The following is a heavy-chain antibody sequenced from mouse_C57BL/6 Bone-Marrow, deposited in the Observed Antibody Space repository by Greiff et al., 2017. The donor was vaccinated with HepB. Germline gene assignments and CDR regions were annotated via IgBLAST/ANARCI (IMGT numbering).Heavy chain of an antibody. D-gene: IGHD1-1*01. CDR1: GYTFTSYW. CDR3: ARDTTVPYYFDY. J-gene: IGHJ2*01. V-gene: IGHV1-64*01. CDR2: IHPNSGST. Sequence: VQLQQPGAELVKPGASVKLSCKASGYTFTSYWMHWVKQRPGQGLEWIGMIHPNSGSTNYNEKFKSKATLTADKSSSTAYMQLSSLTSEDSAVYFCARDTTVPYYFDYWGQGTTLTVSS.